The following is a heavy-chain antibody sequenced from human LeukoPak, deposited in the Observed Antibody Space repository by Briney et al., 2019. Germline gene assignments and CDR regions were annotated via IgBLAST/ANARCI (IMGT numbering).Heavy chain of an antibody. CDR2: LYWNDDK. Sequence: SGPTLVNPTQTLTLTCTFSGFLLSTSGVGVGWIRQPPGNALEWLAHLYWNDDKRYSPSLKSRLTITKDTSKNQVVLTMTNMDPVDTATYYCAHSFLWFGELREDNNWFDPWGQGTLVTVSS. CDR3: AHSFLWFGELREDNNWFDP. D-gene: IGHD3-10*01. V-gene: IGHV2-5*01. J-gene: IGHJ5*02. CDR1: GFLLSTSGVG.